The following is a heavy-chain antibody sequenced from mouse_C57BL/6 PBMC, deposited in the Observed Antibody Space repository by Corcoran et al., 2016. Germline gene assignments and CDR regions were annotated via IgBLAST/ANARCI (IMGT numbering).Heavy chain of an antibody. Sequence: EVQLQQSGPELVKPGASGKISCKASGYTFTDYDMNWVKQSHGKSLEWIGDINPNNGGTSYNQKFKGKATLTVDKSSSTAYMELRSLTSEDSVVYYCAGYGNYVRYYALDYWGQGTSVTVSS. CDR3: AGYGNYVRYYALDY. J-gene: IGHJ4*01. CDR2: INPNNGGT. V-gene: IGHV1-26*01. D-gene: IGHD2-10*02. CDR1: GYTFTDYD.